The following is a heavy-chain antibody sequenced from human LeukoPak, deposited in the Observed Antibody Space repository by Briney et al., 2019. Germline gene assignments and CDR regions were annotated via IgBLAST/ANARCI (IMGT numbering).Heavy chain of an antibody. CDR1: GGTFSSYA. Sequence: SVKVSCKASGGTFSSYAISWVRQAPGQGLEWMGRIIPILGIANYAQKFQGRITMTTDTSTTTASMELRSLTSDDTAVYYCARVDLYWDSSGYSQAANDYWGQGTLVTVSS. D-gene: IGHD3-22*01. V-gene: IGHV1-69*04. CDR3: ARVDLYWDSSGYSQAANDY. CDR2: IIPILGIA. J-gene: IGHJ4*02.